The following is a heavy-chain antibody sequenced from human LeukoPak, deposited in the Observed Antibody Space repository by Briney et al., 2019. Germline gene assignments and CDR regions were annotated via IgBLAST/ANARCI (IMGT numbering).Heavy chain of an antibody. CDR2: INHSGST. CDR1: GGSFSGYY. V-gene: IGHV4-34*01. Sequence: SETLSLTCAVYGGSFSGYYWSWIRQPPGKGLEWIGEINHSGSTNYNPSLKSRVTISVDTSKNQFSLKLSSVTAADTAVYYCATLSTAMAVNWFHPLGQGTLVTVSS. CDR3: ATLSTAMAVNWFHP. J-gene: IGHJ5*02. D-gene: IGHD5-18*01.